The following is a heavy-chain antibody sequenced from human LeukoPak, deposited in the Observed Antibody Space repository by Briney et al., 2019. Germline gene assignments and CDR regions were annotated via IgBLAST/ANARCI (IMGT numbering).Heavy chain of an antibody. CDR1: GGSISSYY. V-gene: IGHV4-59*01. Sequence: PSETLSLTCTVSGGSISSYYWSWIRQPPGKGLEWIGYIHYTGYTNYNPSLKSRVTISVGTSKKQFSLKVNSVTAADTAVYYCARGGNQGWTPFDYWGQGTLVTVSS. J-gene: IGHJ4*02. CDR3: ARGGNQGWTPFDY. D-gene: IGHD6-19*01. CDR2: IHYTGYT.